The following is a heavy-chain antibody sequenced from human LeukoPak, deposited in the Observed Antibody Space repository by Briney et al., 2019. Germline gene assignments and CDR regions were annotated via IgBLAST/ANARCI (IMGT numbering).Heavy chain of an antibody. Sequence: GGSLRLSCAASGFTFSDYYMSWIRQAPGKGLEWVSYISSSGSTIYYADSVKGRFTISRGNAKNSLYLQMNSLRAEDTAVYYCARDDYYDSSGHHFDYWGQGTLVTVSP. CDR3: ARDDYYDSSGHHFDY. CDR2: ISSSGSTI. CDR1: GFTFSDYY. D-gene: IGHD3-22*01. J-gene: IGHJ4*02. V-gene: IGHV3-11*04.